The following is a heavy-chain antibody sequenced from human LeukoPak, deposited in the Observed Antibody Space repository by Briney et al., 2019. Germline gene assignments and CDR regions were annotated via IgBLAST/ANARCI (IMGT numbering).Heavy chain of an antibody. D-gene: IGHD3-22*01. CDR3: ARDDDYYDSSGYPPVGAAFDI. CDR1: GGSISSGGYY. Sequence: SQTLSLTCTVSGGSISSGGYYWSWIRQHPGKGLEWIGYIYYSGSTYYNLSLKSRVTISVDTSKNQFSLKLSSVTAADTAVYYCARDDDYYDSSGYPPVGAAFDIWGQGTMVTVSS. V-gene: IGHV4-31*03. J-gene: IGHJ3*02. CDR2: IYYSGST.